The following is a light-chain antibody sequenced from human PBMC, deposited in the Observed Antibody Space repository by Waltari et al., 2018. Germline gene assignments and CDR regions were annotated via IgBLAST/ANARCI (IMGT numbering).Light chain of an antibody. CDR2: RNN. V-gene: IGLV1-47*01. J-gene: IGLJ1*01. Sequence: QSVLTQPPSASGTPGQSITISCSGSSSNIGGNFVYWYHQPPGTAPSLLIYRNNQRPSGVPDRFSGSRAGTSASLAISGLRSEDEGDYYCAVWDDSLSGYIFGPGTRV. CDR1: SSNIGGNF. CDR3: AVWDDSLSGYI.